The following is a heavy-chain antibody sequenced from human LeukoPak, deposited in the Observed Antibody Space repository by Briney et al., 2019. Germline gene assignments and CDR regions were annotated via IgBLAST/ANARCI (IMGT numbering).Heavy chain of an antibody. D-gene: IGHD3-22*01. Sequence: GGSLRLSCAASGSTFSNAWMSWVRQAPGKGLEWVGRIKSKTDGGTTDYAAPVKGRFTISRDDSKNTLYLQMNSLKTEDTAVYYCTTAYYDSSGYSPDAFDIWGQGTMVTVSS. J-gene: IGHJ3*02. CDR3: TTAYYDSSGYSPDAFDI. CDR2: IKSKTDGGTT. CDR1: GSTFSNAW. V-gene: IGHV3-15*01.